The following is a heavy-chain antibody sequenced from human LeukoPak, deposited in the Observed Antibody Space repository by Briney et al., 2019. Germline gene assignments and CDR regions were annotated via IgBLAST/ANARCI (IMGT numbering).Heavy chain of an antibody. J-gene: IGHJ5*02. D-gene: IGHD3-9*01. CDR1: GFTFSSYS. Sequence: GGSLRLSCAASGFTFSSYSMNWVRQAPGKGLEWVSSISSSSSYIYYADSVKGRFTISRDNSKNTLYLQMNSLRAEDTAVYYCAKDYDILTGYYGSWFDPWGQGTLVTVSS. CDR3: AKDYDILTGYYGSWFDP. CDR2: ISSSSSYI. V-gene: IGHV3-21*04.